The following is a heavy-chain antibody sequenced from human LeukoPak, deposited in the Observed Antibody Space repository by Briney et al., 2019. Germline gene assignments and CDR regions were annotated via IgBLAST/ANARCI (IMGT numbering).Heavy chain of an antibody. D-gene: IGHD6-19*01. Sequence: RASLRLSCAASGFTVSTNCMTWVCEAPRKGLERGSTRYSAGPTYYADSVMGRFTISRHNSRNTLYLKMNSLRAEDTAVYYCAKPSRSSGWYGQFDYWGQGTLVTVS. CDR1: GFTVSTNC. CDR3: AKPSRSSGWYGQFDY. CDR2: RYSAGPT. V-gene: IGHV3-53*04. J-gene: IGHJ4*02.